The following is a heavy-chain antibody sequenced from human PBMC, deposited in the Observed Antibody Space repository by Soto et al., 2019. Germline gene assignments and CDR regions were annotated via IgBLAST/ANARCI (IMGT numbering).Heavy chain of an antibody. CDR2: IIPIFGTA. D-gene: IGHD6-19*01. CDR1: GGTFSSYA. CDR3: ARGIAVAGSYYYYYGMDV. J-gene: IGHJ6*02. Sequence: SVKVSCKASGGTFSSYAISWVRQAPGQGLEWMGGIIPIFGTANYAQKFQGRVTITADESTSTAYMELSSLRSEDTAVYYCARGIAVAGSYYYYYGMDVWGQGTTVTVSS. V-gene: IGHV1-69*13.